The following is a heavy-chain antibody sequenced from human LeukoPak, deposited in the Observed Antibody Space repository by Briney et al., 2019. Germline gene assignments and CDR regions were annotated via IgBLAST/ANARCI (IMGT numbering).Heavy chain of an antibody. CDR3: ARDPSSSTSWYWFDP. Sequence: ASVTVSCTASGGTFSSYAISWVRQAPGQGLEWMGRIIPILGIANYAQKFQGRVTITADESTSTAYMELSSLRSEDTAVYYCARDPSSSTSWYWFDPWGQGTLVTVSS. CDR1: GGTFSSYA. V-gene: IGHV1-69*04. D-gene: IGHD2-2*01. CDR2: IIPILGIA. J-gene: IGHJ5*02.